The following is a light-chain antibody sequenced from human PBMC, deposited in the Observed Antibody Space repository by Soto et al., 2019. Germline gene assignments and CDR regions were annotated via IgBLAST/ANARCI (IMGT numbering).Light chain of an antibody. J-gene: IGKJ1*01. V-gene: IGKV1-6*01. CDR3: LQYYNYPRT. CDR1: QSIRKD. CDR2: AAS. Sequence: AIQMTQSPSSLSASVGDRVTITCRASQSIRKDLGWYHVKPGKAPKLLIYAASSLQSGVPSRFSGSASGTDFTLTISSLQPEDFATYYCLQYYNYPRTFGQGTKVDIK.